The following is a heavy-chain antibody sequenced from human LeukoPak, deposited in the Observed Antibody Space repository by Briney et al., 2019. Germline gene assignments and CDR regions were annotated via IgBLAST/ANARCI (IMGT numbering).Heavy chain of an antibody. Sequence: SSETLSLTCTVSGGSISSSSYYWGWIRQPPGKGLEWIGSIYYSGSTYYNPSLKSRVTISVDTSKNQFSLKLSSVTAADTAVYYCAREQLANWFDPWGQGTLVTVSS. V-gene: IGHV4-39*02. D-gene: IGHD6-13*01. CDR3: AREQLANWFDP. J-gene: IGHJ5*02. CDR1: GGSISSSSYY. CDR2: IYYSGST.